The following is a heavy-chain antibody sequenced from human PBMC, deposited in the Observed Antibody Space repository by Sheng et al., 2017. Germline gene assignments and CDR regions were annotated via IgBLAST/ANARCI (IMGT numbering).Heavy chain of an antibody. Sequence: QVQLVESGGGLVKPGESLRLSCAASGFSFSDYYMSWIRQAPGKGLEWVSYISSSGSTMYHADSVKGRFTISRDNAKNSLYLQMNSLRAEDTAVYYCARVAGLDYIWFDPWGQGTLVTVSS. J-gene: IGHJ5*02. V-gene: IGHV3-11*04. CDR2: ISSSGSTM. D-gene: IGHD3-16*01. CDR1: GFSFSDYY. CDR3: ARVAGLDYIWFDP.